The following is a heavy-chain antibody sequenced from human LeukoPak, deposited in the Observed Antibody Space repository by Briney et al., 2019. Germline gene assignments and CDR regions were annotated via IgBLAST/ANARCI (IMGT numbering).Heavy chain of an antibody. J-gene: IGHJ6*03. V-gene: IGHV6-1*01. CDR3: ASQTRGGDPRSFYMDV. CDR2: TYYRSKWYN. CDR1: GDSVSSNSAA. Sequence: SQTLSLTCDISGDSVSSNSAAWNWIRQSPLRGLEWLGRTYYRSKWYNDYAVSVKSRITINPDTSKNQFSLQLNSVTPEDTAVYYCASQTRGGDPRSFYMDVWGKGTTVTISS. D-gene: IGHD2-21*02.